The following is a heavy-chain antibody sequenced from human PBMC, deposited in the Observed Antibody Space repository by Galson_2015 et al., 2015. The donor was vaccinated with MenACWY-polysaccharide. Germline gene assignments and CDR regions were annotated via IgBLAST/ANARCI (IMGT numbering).Heavy chain of an antibody. Sequence: SLRLSCAAPGFTFSTHWMHWVRQAPGKGLVWVSRIKSDGSSTNYADSVKGRFTISRDNAKNTLYLQMNSLRAEDTALYYCARGYSAYDWGQGTLVTVSA. J-gene: IGHJ4*02. CDR3: ARGYSAYD. V-gene: IGHV3-74*01. CDR2: IKSDGSST. D-gene: IGHD5-12*01. CDR1: GFTFSTHW.